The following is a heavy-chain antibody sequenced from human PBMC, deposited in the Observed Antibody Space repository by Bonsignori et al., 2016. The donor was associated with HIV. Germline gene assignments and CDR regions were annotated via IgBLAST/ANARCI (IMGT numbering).Heavy chain of an antibody. CDR3: ASLYYYESSGYYGGLDY. Sequence: WIRQPPGKGLEWIGRIYTSGSTNYNPSLKSRVTISVDTSKNQFSLKLSSVTAADTAVYYCASLYYYESSGYYGGLDYWGQGTLVTVSS. V-gene: IGHV4-61*02. CDR2: IYTSGST. J-gene: IGHJ4*02. D-gene: IGHD3-22*01.